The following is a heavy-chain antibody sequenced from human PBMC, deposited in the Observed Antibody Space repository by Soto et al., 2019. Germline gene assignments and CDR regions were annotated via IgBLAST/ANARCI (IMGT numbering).Heavy chain of an antibody. J-gene: IGHJ6*03. CDR3: AKRVRYCSGGSCHNYYYMDV. CDR2: TSGRGTNT. Sequence: GGSLRLSCIASGFTFSSYAMSWVRQAPGKGLEWVSATSGRGTNTYYADSVKGRFTISRDNSKNTLYLQMNSLRAEDTAVYYCAKRVRYCSGGSCHNYYYMDVWGKGTTVTVSS. CDR1: GFTFSSYA. V-gene: IGHV3-23*01. D-gene: IGHD2-15*01.